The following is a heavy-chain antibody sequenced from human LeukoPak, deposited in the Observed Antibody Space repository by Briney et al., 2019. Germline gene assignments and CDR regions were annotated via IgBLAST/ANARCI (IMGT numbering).Heavy chain of an antibody. CDR1: GFTFSSYS. CDR3: ARDSGYSAYADAFDI. J-gene: IGHJ3*02. V-gene: IGHV3-21*01. Sequence: PGGSLRLSCAASGFTFSSYSMNWVRQAPGKGLEWVSSISSSSSYIYYADSVKGRFTISRDNAKNSLYLQMNSLRAEDTAVYYCARDSGYSAYADAFDIWGQGTMVTVSS. CDR2: ISSSSSYI. D-gene: IGHD5-12*01.